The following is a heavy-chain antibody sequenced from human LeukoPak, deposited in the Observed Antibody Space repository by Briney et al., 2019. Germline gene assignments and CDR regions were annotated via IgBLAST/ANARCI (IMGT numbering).Heavy chain of an antibody. V-gene: IGHV3-23*01. D-gene: IGHD1-26*01. CDR2: ISGSGGST. CDR1: GFTFSRYA. CDR3: AKGILGATSRGGYYVDY. Sequence: GGSLRLSCAASGFTFSRYAMSWVRQAPGKGLEWVSAISGSGGSTYYADSVKGRFTISRDNSKNTLYLQMNSLRAEDTAVYYCAKGILGATSRGGYYVDYWGQGTLVTVSS. J-gene: IGHJ4*02.